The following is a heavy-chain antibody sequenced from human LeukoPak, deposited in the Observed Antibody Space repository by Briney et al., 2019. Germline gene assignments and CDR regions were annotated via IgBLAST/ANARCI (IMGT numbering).Heavy chain of an antibody. J-gene: IGHJ3*02. CDR2: IYHSGST. CDR1: GGSISSSNW. V-gene: IGHV4-4*02. CDR3: ARRGPPYRRHAFDI. Sequence: SETLSLTCTVSGGSISSSNWWSWVRQPPGKGLEWIGEIYHSGSTNYNPSLKSRVTISVDTSKNQFSLKLSSVTAADTAVYYCARRGPPYRRHAFDIWGQGTMVTVSS. D-gene: IGHD3-10*01.